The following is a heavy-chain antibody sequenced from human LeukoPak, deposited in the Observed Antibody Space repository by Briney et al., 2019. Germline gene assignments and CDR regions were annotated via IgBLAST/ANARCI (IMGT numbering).Heavy chain of an antibody. D-gene: IGHD6-19*01. Sequence: NPSETLSLTCTISGGSISTYYWSWIRQPPGKGLEWIGDIYSSGRTNYNPSLKSRVTISVDTSKNQFSLNLNSVTAADTAVYYCARGRASGWSVAFDYWGQGTLVTVSS. CDR2: IYSSGRT. V-gene: IGHV4-59*01. CDR1: GGSISTYY. J-gene: IGHJ4*02. CDR3: ARGRASGWSVAFDY.